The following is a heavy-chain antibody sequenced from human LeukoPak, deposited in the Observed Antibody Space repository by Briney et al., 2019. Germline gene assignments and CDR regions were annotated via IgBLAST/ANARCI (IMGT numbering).Heavy chain of an antibody. J-gene: IGHJ4*02. Sequence: ASLKVSCKASGYTFTSYGISWVRQSPGQGLERMGWITAYNGNTNYAQKLQGRVTMTTDTSTSTGYMELRGLRSDDTAVYYCARDRCSSTSCYSSGVDYWGQGTLVTVSS. CDR2: ITAYNGNT. V-gene: IGHV1-18*01. CDR3: ARDRCSSTSCYSSGVDY. D-gene: IGHD2-2*02. CDR1: GYTFTSYG.